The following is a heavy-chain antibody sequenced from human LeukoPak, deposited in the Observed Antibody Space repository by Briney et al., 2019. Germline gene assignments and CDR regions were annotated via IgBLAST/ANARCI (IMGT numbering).Heavy chain of an antibody. V-gene: IGHV4-59*01. CDR1: GGSISSYF. Sequence: SETLSLTCTVSGGSISSYFWSWIRQPPGRGLEWIGYIYYTGSTNYNPSLKSRVTISVDTSKNQFSLKLTSVTAADTAVYFCARYNSGGSCFDYWGQGALVTVSS. D-gene: IGHD2-15*01. CDR3: ARYNSGGSCFDY. J-gene: IGHJ4*02. CDR2: IYYTGST.